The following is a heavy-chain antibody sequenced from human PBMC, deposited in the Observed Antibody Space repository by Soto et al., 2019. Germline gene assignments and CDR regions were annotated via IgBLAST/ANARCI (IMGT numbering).Heavy chain of an antibody. J-gene: IGHJ4*02. Sequence: SQTLSLTCAIYGDSVYSNRATWNWFRQSPSRGLEWLGRTYYRSKWYHDYAVSLNGRGTINPDTSQNQFSLHLTSVTPEDTAVYYCGRLVGNTWIDYWGQGTLVTVSS. D-gene: IGHD1-1*01. CDR3: GRLVGNTWIDY. CDR1: GDSVYSNRAT. CDR2: TYYRSKWYH. V-gene: IGHV6-1*01.